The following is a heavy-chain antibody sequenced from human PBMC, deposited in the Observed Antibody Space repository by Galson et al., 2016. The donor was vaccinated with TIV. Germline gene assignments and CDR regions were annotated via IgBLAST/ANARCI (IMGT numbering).Heavy chain of an antibody. V-gene: IGHV3-7*03. CDR3: ARGRSGYFDY. J-gene: IGHJ4*02. D-gene: IGHD3-3*01. CDR2: IKQDGSER. CDR1: GFTFSSFW. Sequence: SLRLSCAASGFTFSSFWMSWVRQAPGKGLEWVTNIKQDGSERYYVDSVKGRFIISRDNAKNSVYLQMNSLSVEDTAVYYCARGRSGYFDYWGRGTLVAVSS.